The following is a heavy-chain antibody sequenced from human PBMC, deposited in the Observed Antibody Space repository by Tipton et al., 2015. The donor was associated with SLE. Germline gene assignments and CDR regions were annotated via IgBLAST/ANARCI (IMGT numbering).Heavy chain of an antibody. V-gene: IGHV4-59*11. J-gene: IGHJ3*02. Sequence: TLSLTCTVSGGSISSHYWSWIRQPPGKGLEWIGYIYYSGSTNYNPSLKSRVTISVDTSKNQFSLKLSSVTAADTAVYYCARESLGVQDAFDIWGQGKMVTVSS. CDR3: ARESLGVQDAFDI. CDR2: IYYSGST. CDR1: GGSISSHY. D-gene: IGHD1-26*01.